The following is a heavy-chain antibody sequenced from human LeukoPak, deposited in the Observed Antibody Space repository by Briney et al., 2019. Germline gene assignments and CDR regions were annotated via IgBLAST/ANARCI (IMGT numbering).Heavy chain of an antibody. V-gene: IGHV3-23*01. D-gene: IGHD6-6*01. CDR3: AKVGFSSSSHFDY. CDR1: GFTFSIYN. CDR2: ISGSGGST. Sequence: GGSLRLSCTASGFTFSIYNMNWVRQAPGKGLEWVSAISGSGGSTYYADSVKGRFTISRDNSKNTLYLQMNSLRAEDTAVYYCAKVGFSSSSHFDYWGQGTLVTVSS. J-gene: IGHJ4*02.